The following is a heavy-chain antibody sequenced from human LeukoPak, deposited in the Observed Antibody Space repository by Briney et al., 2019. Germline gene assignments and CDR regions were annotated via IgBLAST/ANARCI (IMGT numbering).Heavy chain of an antibody. CDR1: CGSISSGGYY. D-gene: IGHD3-22*01. V-gene: IGHV4-31*03. CDR3: ARDLRLDSSGYYPDAFDI. Sequence: SETLSLTCTVSCGSISSGGYYWSWIRQHPGKGLEWIVYIYYSGSTYYNPSLKSRVTISVDTSKNQFSLKLNSVTAADTAVYYCARDLRLDSSGYYPDAFDIWGQGTMVTVSS. CDR2: IYYSGST. J-gene: IGHJ3*02.